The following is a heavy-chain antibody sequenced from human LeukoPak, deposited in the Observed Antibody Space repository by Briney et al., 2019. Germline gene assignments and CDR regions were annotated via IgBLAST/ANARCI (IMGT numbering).Heavy chain of an antibody. D-gene: IGHD3-22*01. CDR3: ARSGGYYHNWFDP. Sequence: SETLSLTCTVSGGSISSYYWSWIRQPPGKGLEWIGYIYYSGSTNYNPSLKSRVTISVDTSKNQFSLKLSSVTAADTAVYYCARSGGYYHNWFDPWGQGTLVTVSS. CDR1: GGSISSYY. CDR2: IYYSGST. J-gene: IGHJ5*02. V-gene: IGHV4-59*01.